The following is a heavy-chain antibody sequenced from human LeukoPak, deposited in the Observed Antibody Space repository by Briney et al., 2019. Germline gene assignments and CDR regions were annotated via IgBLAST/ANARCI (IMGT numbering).Heavy chain of an antibody. Sequence: GGSLRLSCAASGFTFSSYEMNWVRQAPGKGLEWVSYISSSGSTIYYADSVKGRFTISRDNAKNSLYLQMNSLRAEDTAVYYCARVRIAARHFDYWGQGTLVTVSS. J-gene: IGHJ4*02. V-gene: IGHV3-48*03. D-gene: IGHD6-6*01. CDR2: ISSSGSTI. CDR3: ARVRIAARHFDY. CDR1: GFTFSSYE.